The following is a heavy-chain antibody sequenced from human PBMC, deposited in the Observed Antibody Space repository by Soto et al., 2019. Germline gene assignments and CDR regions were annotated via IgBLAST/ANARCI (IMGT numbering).Heavy chain of an antibody. Sequence: EGQLVESGGGLVHPGRSLRLSCVASGFPFDHYAMHWVRQAPGRGLEWVSGMSWNSASIDYADSVKGRFSISRDNALNSLHLQMNSLRPEDTAFYYCAKDSEQVRSAAILGASFDIWGQGTLVTVSA. CDR3: AKDSEQVRSAAILGASFDI. V-gene: IGHV3-9*01. J-gene: IGHJ3*02. D-gene: IGHD2-2*01. CDR2: MSWNSASI. CDR1: GFPFDHYA.